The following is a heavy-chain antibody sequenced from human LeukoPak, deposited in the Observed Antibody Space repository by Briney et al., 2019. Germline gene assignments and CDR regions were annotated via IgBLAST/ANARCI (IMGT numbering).Heavy chain of an antibody. D-gene: IGHD2-2*01. CDR2: IYTSGST. CDR1: GGSISSYY. V-gene: IGHV4-4*07. CDR3: ARVRCSSTSCYYYYGMDV. J-gene: IGHJ6*02. Sequence: PSETLSLTCTVSGGSISSYYWSWIRQPAGKGLEWIGRIYTSGSTNYNPSLKSRVTISVDTSKNQFSLKLSSVTAADTAVYYCARVRCSSTSCYYYYGMDVWGQGTTVTVSS.